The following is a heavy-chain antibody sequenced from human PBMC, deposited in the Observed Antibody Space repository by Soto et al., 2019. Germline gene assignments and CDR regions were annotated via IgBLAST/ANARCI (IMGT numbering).Heavy chain of an antibody. CDR2: ISSSSSYI. Sequence: GGSLRLSCAASGFTFSSYSMSWVRQAPGKGLEWVSSISSSSSYIYYADSVKGRFTISRDNAKNSLYLQMNSLRAEDTAVYYCAITPFPVYYYDSSGYRGDAFDIWGQGTMVTVSS. CDR1: GFTFSSYS. J-gene: IGHJ3*02. V-gene: IGHV3-21*01. D-gene: IGHD3-22*01. CDR3: AITPFPVYYYDSSGYRGDAFDI.